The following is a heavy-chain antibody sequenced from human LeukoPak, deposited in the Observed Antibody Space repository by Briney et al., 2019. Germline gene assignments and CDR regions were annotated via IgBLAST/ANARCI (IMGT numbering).Heavy chain of an antibody. V-gene: IGHV3-48*03. CDR3: ARPTDYYEGYGMDV. D-gene: IGHD3-22*01. CDR2: ISSSGSTI. J-gene: IGHJ6*02. CDR1: GFTFSSYE. Sequence: SGGSLRLSCAASGFTFSSYEKNWVRQAPGKGLEWVSYISSSGSTIYYADSVKGRFTISRYNAKNSLYLQMNSLRAEDTAVYYCARPTDYYEGYGMDVWGQGTTVTVSS.